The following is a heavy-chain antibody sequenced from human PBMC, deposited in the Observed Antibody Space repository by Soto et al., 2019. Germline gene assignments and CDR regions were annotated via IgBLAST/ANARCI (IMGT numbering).Heavy chain of an antibody. J-gene: IGHJ4*02. V-gene: IGHV4-4*02. CDR3: ARDMGAAAGREYYFDY. D-gene: IGHD6-13*01. CDR1: CGSISSSNW. Sequence: SETLSLTCAVSCGSISSSNWWTWVRQPPGRGLEWIGEIYHSGSTNYNPSLKSRVTISVDRSKNQFSLKLSSVTAADTAVYYCARDMGAAAGREYYFDYWGQGTLVTVSS. CDR2: IYHSGST.